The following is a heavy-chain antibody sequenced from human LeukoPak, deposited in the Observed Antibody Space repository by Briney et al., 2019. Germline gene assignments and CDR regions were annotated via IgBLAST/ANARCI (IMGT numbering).Heavy chain of an antibody. Sequence: GGSLRLSCAVSGFIFSNYGMHWVRQAPGKGLEWVAVIRYDGSHKYYAESVKGRFTISRDNSKNTLYLQMNSLRAEDTAVYYCAKDYDYWSDVARWALEYWGQGTLVTVSP. D-gene: IGHD3-3*01. J-gene: IGHJ4*02. CDR1: GFIFSNYG. V-gene: IGHV3-30*02. CDR2: IRYDGSHK. CDR3: AKDYDYWSDVARWALEY.